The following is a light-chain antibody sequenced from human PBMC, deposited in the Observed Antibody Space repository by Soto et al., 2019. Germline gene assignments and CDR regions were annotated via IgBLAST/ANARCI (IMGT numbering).Light chain of an antibody. CDR3: QQGYSTPGT. CDR1: QSISSY. CDR2: AAS. Sequence: DIQMTHSPSSLSASVGDRDPIPCRASQSISSYLHWYQQRPGKAPKLLIYAASNLQSGVPSRFSASGSGTDFTLTFNSLQPEDFATYYCQQGYSTPGTFGQGTKVDIK. V-gene: IGKV1-39*01. J-gene: IGKJ1*01.